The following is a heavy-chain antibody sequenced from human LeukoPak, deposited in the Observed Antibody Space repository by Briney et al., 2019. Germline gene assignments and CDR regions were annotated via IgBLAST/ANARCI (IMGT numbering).Heavy chain of an antibody. CDR2: ISGNDNTT. J-gene: IGHJ4*02. V-gene: IGHV3-23*01. Sequence: PGAPLRLSCAASGFTFSSYSMSWFRQAPGKRLEWTSCISGNDNTTYYAESVRGPFAISRDNSQNNLYLQMNSLRAEDTATYYCAKGARFYSNYVNYWAQGTLVTVSS. CDR1: GFTFSSYS. CDR3: AKGARFYSNYVNY. D-gene: IGHD4-11*01.